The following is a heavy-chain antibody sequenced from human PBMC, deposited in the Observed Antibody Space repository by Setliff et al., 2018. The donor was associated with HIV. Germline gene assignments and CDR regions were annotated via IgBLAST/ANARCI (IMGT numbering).Heavy chain of an antibody. D-gene: IGHD6-6*01. Sequence: ASVKVSCKASGYTFTNYYIHWVRQAPGQGLEWMGWSNPNNGDTEYAQKFQGRVTMTRVTSINTAYMELSRLRSDDTAVYYCAKTGVSRRKHYYYYMDLWGKGTSVTVSS. J-gene: IGHJ6*03. CDR2: SNPNNGDT. V-gene: IGHV1-2*02. CDR1: GYTFTNYY. CDR3: AKTGVSRRKHYYYYMDL.